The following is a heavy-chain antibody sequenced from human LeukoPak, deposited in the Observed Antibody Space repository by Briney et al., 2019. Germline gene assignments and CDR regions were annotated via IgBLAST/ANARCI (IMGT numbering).Heavy chain of an antibody. V-gene: IGHV4-59*01. D-gene: IGHD2-8*01. CDR2: VYHRGNT. Sequence: PSETLSLTCIVSGGSMSNYYWNWIRQPPGKGLEWIGYVYHRGNTNYNPSLKSRLTISIDTSRNQFSLNLSSVTAADTAVYYCARGGYCTNGVCYKFLYYYYYMDVWGKGTTVTVSS. CDR1: GGSMSNYY. CDR3: ARGGYCTNGVCYKFLYYYYYMDV. J-gene: IGHJ6*03.